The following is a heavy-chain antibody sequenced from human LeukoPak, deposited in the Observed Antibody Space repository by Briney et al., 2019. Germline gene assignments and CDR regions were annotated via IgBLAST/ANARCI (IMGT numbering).Heavy chain of an antibody. D-gene: IGHD3-10*01. J-gene: IGHJ4*02. Sequence: PGGSLRLSCAAPGFTFSSYAMSWVRQAPGKGLEWVSYISLTGSPIYYAHSVKGRFTISRDNAKNSMYLQMDRLTDDDTAMYYCTRGPYYGDDWGQGTLVIVSS. CDR3: TRGPYYGDD. CDR2: ISLTGSPI. V-gene: IGHV3-48*02. CDR1: GFTFSSYA.